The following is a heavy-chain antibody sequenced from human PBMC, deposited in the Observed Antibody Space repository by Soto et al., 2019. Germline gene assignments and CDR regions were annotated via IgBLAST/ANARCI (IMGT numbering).Heavy chain of an antibody. Sequence: EVQLVESGGGLVQPGGSLKLSCAASGFIFSGSAVHLVRQASGKGLELVGRILSKAGNYATAYPASMKGRFTISRDDSANTAFLQMNSLKTEDTAVYYCIRGGSPYYYDYWGQGTLVAVSS. CDR3: IRGGSPYYYDY. V-gene: IGHV3-73*01. J-gene: IGHJ4*02. CDR1: GFIFSGSA. CDR2: ILSKAGNYAT.